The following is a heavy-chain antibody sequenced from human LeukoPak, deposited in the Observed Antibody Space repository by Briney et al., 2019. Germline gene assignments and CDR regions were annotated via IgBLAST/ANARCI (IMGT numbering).Heavy chain of an antibody. Sequence: ASVKVSCKASGGTFSSYAISWVRQAPGQGLERMGRIIPIFGTANYAQKFQGRVTITTDESTSTAYMELSSLRSEDTAVYYCARDIGVTLPYYYCMAVWGKGTTVTVSS. J-gene: IGHJ6*03. V-gene: IGHV1-69*05. CDR2: IIPIFGTA. CDR3: ARDIGVTLPYYYCMAV. D-gene: IGHD2-21*02. CDR1: GGTFSSYA.